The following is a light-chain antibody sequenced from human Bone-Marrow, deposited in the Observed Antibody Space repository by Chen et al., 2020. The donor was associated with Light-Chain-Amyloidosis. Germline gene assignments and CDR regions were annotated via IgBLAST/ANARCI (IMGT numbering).Light chain of an antibody. J-gene: IGLJ2*01. V-gene: IGLV7-46*01. CDR3: LLSYSGVRV. CDR2: DAS. Sequence: QAVVTQEPSLTVSPGGTVTLTGGSSTGTVTSGHYPYWFQQKPGQAPRTLIYDASSKHSWTPARFSGSLLGGKAALTLSGVQPEDEADYYCLLSYSGVRVFGGGTKLTVL. CDR1: TGTVTSGHY.